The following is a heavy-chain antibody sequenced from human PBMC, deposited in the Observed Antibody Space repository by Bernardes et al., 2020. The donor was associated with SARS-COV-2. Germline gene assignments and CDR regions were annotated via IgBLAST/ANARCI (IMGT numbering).Heavy chain of an antibody. CDR3: ARTRTTISTAGIPVDY. V-gene: IGHV1-2*02. D-gene: IGHD6-13*01. CDR2: INPNTGGT. CDR1: GYTFTGYF. Sequence: ASVKVSCKASGYTFTGYFIHWVRQAPGQRLEWMGWINPNTGGTNYVQKFQGRVTMTRDTSITTAYMELSRLGSDDTAIYFCARTRTTISTAGIPVDYWGPGTLVTVSS. J-gene: IGHJ4*02.